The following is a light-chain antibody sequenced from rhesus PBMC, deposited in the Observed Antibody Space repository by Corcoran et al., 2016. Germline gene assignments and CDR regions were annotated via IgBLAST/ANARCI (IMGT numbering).Light chain of an antibody. J-gene: IGLJ1*01. CDR1: SSDIGGYNY. CDR2: DVS. Sequence: QAALTPPPSVSGSPGQSVTISCAGTSSDIGGYNYVSWYQQLPDKAPKLMIYDVSKRPSGVSDRFSGSKSGNTASLTISGVQAEDEADYSCSAQAGSKSYIFGSGTRLTVL. CDR3: SAQAGSKSYI. V-gene: IGLV2-23*01.